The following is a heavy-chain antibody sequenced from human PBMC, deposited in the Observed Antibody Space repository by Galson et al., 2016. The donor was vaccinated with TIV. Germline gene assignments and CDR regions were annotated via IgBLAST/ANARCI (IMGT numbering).Heavy chain of an antibody. Sequence: SVKVSCKASGGTFSSYVIKWVRQAPGQGLEWMGGITPLFGTTNYAQKFQGRVTITADESTSTVYMELSSLRSEDTAVYYCAKDPNTAFDTYSYYYGMDVWGQGTTVTVSS. CDR2: ITPLFGTT. CDR3: AKDPNTAFDTYSYYYGMDV. J-gene: IGHJ6*02. CDR1: GGTFSSYV. V-gene: IGHV1-69*13. D-gene: IGHD5-18*01.